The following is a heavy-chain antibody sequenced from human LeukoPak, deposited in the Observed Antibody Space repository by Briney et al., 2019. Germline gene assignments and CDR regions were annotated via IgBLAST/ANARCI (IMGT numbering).Heavy chain of an antibody. Sequence: GGSLRLSCAASGFTFSTYAMSWVRQAPGKGLEWVSAIGDGGYSTYFADSVKGRFTVSRDNSRNTLYLQMNSLRVEDTALYYCARDRGGGWLHDAFDMWGQGTVVTVSS. CDR3: ARDRGGGWLHDAFDM. CDR2: IGDGGYST. D-gene: IGHD6-19*01. CDR1: GFTFSTYA. V-gene: IGHV3-23*01. J-gene: IGHJ3*02.